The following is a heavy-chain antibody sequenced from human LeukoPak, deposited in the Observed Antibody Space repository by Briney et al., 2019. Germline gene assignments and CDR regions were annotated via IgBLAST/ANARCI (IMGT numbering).Heavy chain of an antibody. J-gene: IGHJ4*02. CDR1: GFTSCSVA. D-gene: IGHD1-26*01. V-gene: IGHV3-23*01. CDR2: ISGSGGST. CDR3: AKDGGWELLGGYFDY. Sequence: PGGTPRLSSAASGFTSCSVAMSWGPHTPARGVEWVSAISGSGGSTYYSDYVEGRFTISRDNSKNTLYQQMNSRRAEDTAVYYCAKDGGWELLGGYFDYWGQGTLVTVSS.